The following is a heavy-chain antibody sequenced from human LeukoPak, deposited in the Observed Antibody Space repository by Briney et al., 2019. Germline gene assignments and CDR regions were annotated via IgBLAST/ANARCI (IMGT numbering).Heavy chain of an antibody. Sequence: PGGSLRLSCAASGFTFSSYGMHWVRQAPGKGLEWVAVISYDGSNKNYADSVKGRFTISRDNSKNTLYLQVNSLRAEDTAVYYCAKDLERHIVVVTASAVDYWGQGTLVTVSS. CDR3: AKDLERHIVVVTASAVDY. CDR1: GFTFSSYG. V-gene: IGHV3-30*18. J-gene: IGHJ4*02. CDR2: ISYDGSNK. D-gene: IGHD2-21*02.